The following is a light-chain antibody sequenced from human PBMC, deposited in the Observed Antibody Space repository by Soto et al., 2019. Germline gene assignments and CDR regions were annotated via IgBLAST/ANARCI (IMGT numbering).Light chain of an antibody. J-gene: IGKJ1*01. CDR3: QQYNSYWT. Sequence: DIQMTHSPSTLSASVGDRVTITCRASQSISSRLAWYQQKTGKAPKLVIYKASSLESGVPSRFSGSGSGTEFTLTISSLQPDDFATYYCQQYNSYWTFGQGTKVDIK. V-gene: IGKV1-5*03. CDR1: QSISSR. CDR2: KAS.